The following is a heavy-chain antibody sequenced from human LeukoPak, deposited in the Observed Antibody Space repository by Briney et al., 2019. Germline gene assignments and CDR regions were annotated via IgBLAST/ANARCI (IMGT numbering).Heavy chain of an antibody. J-gene: IGHJ4*02. CDR1: GFTFSGNW. D-gene: IGHD1-20*01. Sequence: GGSLRLSCAASGFTFSGNWMNWVRQAPGKGLVWVSRINGDGSSTSYADSVKGRFTISRDNARNTLYLQMNSLRAEDTAVYYCASLGGITVTGPYDFDYWGQGTVATASS. CDR2: INGDGSST. V-gene: IGHV3-74*01. CDR3: ASLGGITVTGPYDFDY.